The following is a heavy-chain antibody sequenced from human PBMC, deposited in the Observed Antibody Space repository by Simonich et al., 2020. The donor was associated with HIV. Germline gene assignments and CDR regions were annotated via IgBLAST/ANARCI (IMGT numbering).Heavy chain of an antibody. CDR1: GGSFSGYY. Sequence: HVQLQESGPGLVKPSETLSLTCAVYGGSFSGYYWSWIRQPPGKGLEWSGEINHSGRTDYNPSLKSRVTISVDTSKNQFSLKLSSVTAADTAVYYCARRTGYDLDYWGQGTLVTVSS. CDR3: ARRTGYDLDY. CDR2: INHSGRT. J-gene: IGHJ4*02. V-gene: IGHV4-34*01. D-gene: IGHD5-12*01.